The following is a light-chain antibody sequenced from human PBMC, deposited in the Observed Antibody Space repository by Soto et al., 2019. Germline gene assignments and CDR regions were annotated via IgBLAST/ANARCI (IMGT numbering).Light chain of an antibody. CDR1: QNINSH. CDR3: QQSHITTLFT. Sequence: DIQMTQSPSSLSASLGDRVTITCRASQNINSHLNWYQQKPGKAPKVLIYAASRLQSGVPSRFSGSGSGTEFALTISCLEPEDFATYYCQQSHITTLFTFGKGTKLEIK. CDR2: AAS. V-gene: IGKV1-39*01. J-gene: IGKJ2*01.